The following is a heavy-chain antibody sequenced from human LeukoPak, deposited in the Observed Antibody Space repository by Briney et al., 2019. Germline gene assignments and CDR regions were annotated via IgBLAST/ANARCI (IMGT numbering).Heavy chain of an antibody. CDR3: AAEITDCSSTSCYMGEDY. CDR2: IVVGSGNT. CDR1: GFAFTSSA. D-gene: IGHD2-2*02. V-gene: IGHV1-58*02. J-gene: IGHJ4*02. Sequence: GASVKVSCKASGFAFTSSAMQWVRQARGQRLEWIGWIVVGSGNTNYAQKFQERVTITRDMSTSTAYMELSSLRSEDTAVYYCAAEITDCSSTSCYMGEDYWGQGTLVTVSS.